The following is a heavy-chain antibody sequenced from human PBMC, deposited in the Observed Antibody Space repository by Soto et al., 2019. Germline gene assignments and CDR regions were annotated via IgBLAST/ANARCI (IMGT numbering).Heavy chain of an antibody. J-gene: IGHJ4*02. V-gene: IGHV3-15*06. CDR2: VKATSERGTT. CDR3: TTAGTRVGYTGSY. CDR1: GFNFRDAW. D-gene: IGHD5-12*01. Sequence: GGSLRLSCAASGFNFRDAWMSWVRQIPGKGLEWVGRVKATSERGTTNYAAPVLGRFTVSRDDSKNTLYLQMDALRAEDTAVYYCTTAGTRVGYTGSYWGQGTQVTVSS.